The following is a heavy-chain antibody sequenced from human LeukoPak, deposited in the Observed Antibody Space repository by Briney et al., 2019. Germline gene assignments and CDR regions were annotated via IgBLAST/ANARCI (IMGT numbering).Heavy chain of an antibody. V-gene: IGHV4-30-4*01. D-gene: IGHD3-22*01. CDR2: IYYSGST. J-gene: IGHJ4*02. CDR1: GGSISSGDYY. Sequence: SETLSLTCTVSGGSISSGDYYRSWIRQPPGKGLEWIGYIYYSGSTYHNPSLKSRVTISVDTSKNQFSLRLSSVTAADTAVYYCARSGDYDSSGYYYDPFDYWGQGTLVTVSS. CDR3: ARSGDYDSSGYYYDPFDY.